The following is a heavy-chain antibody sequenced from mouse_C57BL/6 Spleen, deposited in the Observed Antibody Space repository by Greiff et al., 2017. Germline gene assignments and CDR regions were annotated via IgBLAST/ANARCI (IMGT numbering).Heavy chain of an antibody. Sequence: QVQLKESGAELVRPGASVKLSCKASGYTFTDYYINWVKQRPGQGLEWIARIYPGSGNTYYNEKFKGKATLTAEKSSSTAYMQLSSLTSEDSAVYFCAREGTVVAPYWYFDVWGTGTTVTVSS. V-gene: IGHV1-76*01. D-gene: IGHD1-1*01. J-gene: IGHJ1*03. CDR1: GYTFTDYY. CDR3: AREGTVVAPYWYFDV. CDR2: IYPGSGNT.